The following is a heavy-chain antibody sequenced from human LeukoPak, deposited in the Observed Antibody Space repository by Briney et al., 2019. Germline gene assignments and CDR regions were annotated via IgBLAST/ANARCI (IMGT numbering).Heavy chain of an antibody. D-gene: IGHD3-10*01. V-gene: IGHV3-23*01. J-gene: IGHJ4*02. Sequence: PGGSLRLSCAASGFTFSSYAMSWVRQAPGKGLEWVSAISGSGGSTYYADSVKGRFTISRDNSKNTLYLQMNSLRAEDTAVYYCAKSPTMVRVVINTKYIDYWGQGTLVTVSS. CDR3: AKSPTMVRVVINTKYIDY. CDR2: ISGSGGST. CDR1: GFTFSSYA.